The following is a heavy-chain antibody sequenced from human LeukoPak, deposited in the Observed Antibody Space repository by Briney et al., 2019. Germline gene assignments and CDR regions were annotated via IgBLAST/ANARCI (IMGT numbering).Heavy chain of an antibody. CDR3: ARRVRWGFFDY. CDR1: GGSISSYY. Sequence: SETLSLTCTVSGGSISSYYWSWIRQPPGKGLEWIGYIYYSGSTNYNPSLKSRVTISVDTSKNQFSLKLSSVTAADTAVYYCARRVRWGFFDYWGQGTLVTVSS. D-gene: IGHD3-16*01. J-gene: IGHJ4*02. V-gene: IGHV4-59*12. CDR2: IYYSGST.